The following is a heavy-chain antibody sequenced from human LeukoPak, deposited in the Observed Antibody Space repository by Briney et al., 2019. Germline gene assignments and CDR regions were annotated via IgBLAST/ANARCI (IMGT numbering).Heavy chain of an antibody. D-gene: IGHD3-22*01. CDR3: AREYYYDSSGYGSRGAFDI. V-gene: IGHV1-69*13. Sequence: SVKVSCKASGGTFRSYAISWVRQAPGQGLEWMGGIIPIFGTANYAQKFQGRVTITADESTSTAYMELSSLRSEDTAVYYCAREYYYDSSGYGSRGAFDIWGQGTMVTVSS. CDR2: IIPIFGTA. J-gene: IGHJ3*02. CDR1: GGTFRSYA.